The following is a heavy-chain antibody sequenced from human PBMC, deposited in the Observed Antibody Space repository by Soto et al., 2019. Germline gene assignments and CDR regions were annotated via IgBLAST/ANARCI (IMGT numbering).Heavy chain of an antibody. CDR3: ARERVGWVPLRYFDWTPEYYFDY. Sequence: GASVKVSCKASGYTLTSYYMHWVRQAPGQGLEWMGTINLSCGSTSYAQKFQGRVTITRDTSASTAYMELSSLRSEDTAVYYCARERVGWVPLRYFDWTPEYYFDYWGQGTLVTVSS. D-gene: IGHD3-9*01. CDR2: INLSCGST. CDR1: GYTLTSYY. V-gene: IGHV1-46*01. J-gene: IGHJ4*02.